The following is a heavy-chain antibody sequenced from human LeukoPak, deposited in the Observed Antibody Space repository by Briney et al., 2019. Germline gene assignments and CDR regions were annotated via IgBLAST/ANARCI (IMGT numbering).Heavy chain of an antibody. J-gene: IGHJ4*02. CDR3: PKGVRGTGYFDY. D-gene: IGHD1-14*01. Sequence: GGSLRLSCAASGFTFSSHAMTWVRQAPGKGLEWISSISGSGDYTYYADSVKGRFTVSRDNSKNTLYLQMNSLRAEDTAVYYCPKGVRGTGYFDYWGQGILVTVSS. CDR1: GFTFSSHA. CDR2: ISGSGDYT. V-gene: IGHV3-23*01.